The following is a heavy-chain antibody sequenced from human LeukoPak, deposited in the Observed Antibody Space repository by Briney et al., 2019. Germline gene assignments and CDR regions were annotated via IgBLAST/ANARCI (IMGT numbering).Heavy chain of an antibody. V-gene: IGHV2-5*02. D-gene: IGHD6-19*01. CDR1: GVSLSTSGVG. CDR2: IYWDDDK. CDR3: AHSYSSGWYRGFQH. Sequence: SGPTLVKPTQTLTLTCTFSGVSLSTSGVGVGWIRQPPGKALEWLALIYWDDDKRYSPSLKSRLTITKDTSKNQVVLTMTNMDPVDTATYYCAHSYSSGWYRGFQHWGQGTLVTVSS. J-gene: IGHJ1*01.